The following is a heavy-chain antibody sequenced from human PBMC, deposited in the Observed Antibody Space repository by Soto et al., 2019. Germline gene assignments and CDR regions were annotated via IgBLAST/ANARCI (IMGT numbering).Heavy chain of an antibody. D-gene: IGHD6-19*01. CDR2: INPTSGGT. CDR3: SRASAVAGGSSNSLPIDY. J-gene: IGHJ4*02. CDR1: GYTFTDYY. V-gene: IGHV1-2*02. Sequence: ASVKVSCKASGYTFTDYYMHWVRQAPGQGLEWMGWINPTSGGTSYAQNFQGRVTMTRDTSISTAYMELSRLSSDDTAVYYCSRASAVAGGSSNSLPIDYWGQGTLVTVSS.